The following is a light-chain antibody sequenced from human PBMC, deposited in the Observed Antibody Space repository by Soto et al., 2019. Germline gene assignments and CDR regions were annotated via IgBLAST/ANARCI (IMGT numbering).Light chain of an antibody. Sequence: EIGSTQSPATLSSSPGDRATLSCRASQSVSRYLAWYQQKPGQAPRLLIHDTSTRATGVPDTFSGSGSGTEFTLTISSLEPEDSAMYYCQQRFSWPPTFGGGTHVEIK. V-gene: IGKV3-11*01. CDR2: DTS. J-gene: IGKJ4*01. CDR1: QSVSRY. CDR3: QQRFSWPPT.